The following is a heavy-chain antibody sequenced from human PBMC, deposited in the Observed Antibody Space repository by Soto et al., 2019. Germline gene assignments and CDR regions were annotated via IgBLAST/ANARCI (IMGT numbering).Heavy chain of an antibody. CDR3: ARVDRGSVARPTRLDP. CDR2: TTGGAGLT. Sequence: VQLLESGGGLVQPGGSLRLSCTASGFTLTSYAINWVRQAPGKGLEWVSATTGGAGLTYYADSVKGRFSVSSDNPGNTLYLQLNSLRPEDTAVYYCARVDRGSVARPTRLDPWGQGTLVTVSS. J-gene: IGHJ5*02. V-gene: IGHV3-23*01. D-gene: IGHD2-21*01. CDR1: GFTLTSYA.